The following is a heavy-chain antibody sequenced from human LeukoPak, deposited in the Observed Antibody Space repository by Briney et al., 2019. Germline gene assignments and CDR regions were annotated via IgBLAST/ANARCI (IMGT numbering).Heavy chain of an antibody. CDR2: IIPILGIA. CDR1: GGTFSSYA. CDR3: ARDWSMVRGVPYFDY. Sequence: ASVKVSCKASGGTFSSYAISWVRQAPGQGLEWMGRIIPILGIANYAQKFQGRVTITADKSTSTAYMELSSLRAEDTAVYYCARDWSMVRGVPYFDYWGQGTLVTVSS. J-gene: IGHJ4*02. V-gene: IGHV1-69*04. D-gene: IGHD3-10*01.